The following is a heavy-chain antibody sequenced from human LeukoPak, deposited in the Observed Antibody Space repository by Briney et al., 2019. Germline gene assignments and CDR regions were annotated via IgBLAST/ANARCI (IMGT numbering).Heavy chain of an antibody. CDR1: GYSISSGYF. D-gene: IGHD6-13*01. CDR3: ARVTGYMTEDFFDY. Sequence: PSETLSLTCTVSGYSISSGYFWGWIRQPPGKGLEWIGTIYNSGSTYYNASLESRVTISVDTSKNQFSLKLSSVTAADTAVYYCARVTGYMTEDFFDYWGQGTLVTVSS. J-gene: IGHJ4*02. V-gene: IGHV4-38-2*02. CDR2: IYNSGST.